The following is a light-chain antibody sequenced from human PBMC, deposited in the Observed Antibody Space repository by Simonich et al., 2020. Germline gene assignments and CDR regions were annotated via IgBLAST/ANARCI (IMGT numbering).Light chain of an antibody. CDR2: EGS. CDR3: CSYAGSSTVV. CDR1: SSDVGSYNL. J-gene: IGLJ2*01. Sequence: QSALTQPASVSGSPGQSITISCTGTSSDVGSYNLVSWYQQHPGKAPKLMIYEGSKRPSGVSNRFSGSKSGNTASLTISGLQADDDADYYCCSYAGSSTVVFGGGTKLTVL. V-gene: IGLV2-23*01.